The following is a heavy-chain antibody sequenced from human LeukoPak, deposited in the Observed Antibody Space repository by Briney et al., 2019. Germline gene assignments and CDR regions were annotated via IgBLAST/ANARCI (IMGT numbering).Heavy chain of an antibody. V-gene: IGHV1-2*02. CDR2: INPNSGGT. D-gene: IGHD3-22*01. CDR3: ARGSEYYYDSSGYLTPYYFDY. J-gene: IGHJ4*02. Sequence: ASVKVSCKASGYRFTDYYMHWVRQAPGQGLEWMGWINPNSGGTNYAQKFQGRVTMTRDTSISTAYMELSRLRSDDTAVYYCARGSEYYYDSSGYLTPYYFDYWGQGTLVTVSS. CDR1: GYRFTDYY.